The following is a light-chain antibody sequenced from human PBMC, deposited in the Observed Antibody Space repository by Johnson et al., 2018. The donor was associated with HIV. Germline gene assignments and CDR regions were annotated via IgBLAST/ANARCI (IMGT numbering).Light chain of an antibody. Sequence: QSVLTQPPSVSAAPGQKVTISCSGSSSNIGNNYVSWYQQLPGTAPKLLIYENNKRPSGIPDRFSGSKSGTSATLGITGLQTGDEAAYYCGTWDNSLSAYVFGTGTKFTAL. CDR2: ENN. V-gene: IGLV1-51*02. J-gene: IGLJ1*01. CDR3: GTWDNSLSAYV. CDR1: SSNIGNNY.